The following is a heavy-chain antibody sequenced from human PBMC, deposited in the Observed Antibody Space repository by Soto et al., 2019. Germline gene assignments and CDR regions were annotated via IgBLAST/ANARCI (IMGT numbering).Heavy chain of an antibody. D-gene: IGHD5-18*01. CDR1: GYPFSNYG. Sequence: QVQLVQSGPEVKKPGASVRVSCKPSGYPFSNYGISWMRQAPGQGLEWMGWVNIDKGNTKYAQKFQDRVTMTTGTCTSTVYLELRSLRSDDTALYYCARERGGYRYGDYWGQGTLVTVSS. J-gene: IGHJ4*02. V-gene: IGHV1-18*01. CDR3: ARERGGYRYGDY. CDR2: VNIDKGNT.